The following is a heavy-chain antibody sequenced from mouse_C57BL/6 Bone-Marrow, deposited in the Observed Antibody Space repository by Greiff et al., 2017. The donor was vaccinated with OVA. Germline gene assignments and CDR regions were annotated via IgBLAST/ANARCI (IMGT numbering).Heavy chain of an antibody. CDR3: AIGVITTVPYY. CDR2: IYPSDSET. V-gene: IGHV1-61*01. Sequence: QVQLQQPGAELVRPGSSVKLSCKASGYTFTSYWMDWVKQRPGQGLEWIGNIYPSDSETHYNQKFKDKATLTVDKSSSTAYMQLSSLTSEDSAVYYCAIGVITTVPYYWGQGTTLTVSS. D-gene: IGHD1-1*01. J-gene: IGHJ2*01. CDR1: GYTFTSYW.